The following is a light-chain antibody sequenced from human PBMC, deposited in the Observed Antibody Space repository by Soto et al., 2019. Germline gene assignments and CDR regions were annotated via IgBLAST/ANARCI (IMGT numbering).Light chain of an antibody. J-gene: IGKJ1*01. CDR1: QSVSSSY. Sequence: EIVMTQSPATLSVSPGERATLSCRASQSVSSSYLAWYQQKPGQAPRLLIYGASSRATGIPDRFSGSGSGTDFTLTISRLEPEDFAVYYCQKYGSSPTKFGQGTKVDIK. CDR3: QKYGSSPTK. V-gene: IGKV3-20*01. CDR2: GAS.